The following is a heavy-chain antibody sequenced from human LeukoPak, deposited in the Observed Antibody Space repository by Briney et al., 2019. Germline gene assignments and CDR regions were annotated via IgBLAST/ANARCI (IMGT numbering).Heavy chain of an antibody. V-gene: IGHV3-48*01. CDR2: ISSSSSTI. J-gene: IGHJ4*02. D-gene: IGHD1-14*01. Sequence: GGSLRLSCAASGFTFSSYSMNWVRQAPGKGLEWVSYISSSSSTIYYADSVKGRFTISRDNAKNSLYLQMNSLRVEDTAFYYCAKDDSGTIDYWGQGTLVIVSS. CDR3: AKDDSGTIDY. CDR1: GFTFSSYS.